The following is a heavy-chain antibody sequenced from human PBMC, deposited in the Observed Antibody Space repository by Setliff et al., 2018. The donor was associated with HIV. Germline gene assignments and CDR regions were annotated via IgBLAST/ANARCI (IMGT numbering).Heavy chain of an antibody. CDR3: ARAPKRVYYYGSGTYLHDAFDI. V-gene: IGHV1-46*01. CDR1: GDTSTTNYY. CDR2: INPTGVST. Sequence: ASVKVSCKASGDTSTTNYYMHWVRQAPGQGLEWMGIINPTGVSTYYAQKFQGRVTMTRDTSTRTVYMELNSLISEDTAVYYCARAPKRVYYYGSGTYLHDAFDIWGQGAMVTVSS. J-gene: IGHJ3*02. D-gene: IGHD3-10*01.